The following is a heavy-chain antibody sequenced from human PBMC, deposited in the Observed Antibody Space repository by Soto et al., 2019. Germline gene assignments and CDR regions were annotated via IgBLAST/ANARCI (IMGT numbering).Heavy chain of an antibody. CDR3: SRSLDS. J-gene: IGHJ4*02. V-gene: IGHV3-7*01. CDR2: INQDGSNK. CDR1: GFTFSTYW. Sequence: GGSVRLSCAASGFTFSTYWMDWVRQTPGKGLEWVANINQDGSNKNYVDSVKGRFTISRDNAKNLLYLQMSSLTAEDSALDYCSRSLDSWGQGTLVTVS.